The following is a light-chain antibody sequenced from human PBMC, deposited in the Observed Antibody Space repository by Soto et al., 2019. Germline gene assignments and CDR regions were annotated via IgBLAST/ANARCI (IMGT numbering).Light chain of an antibody. Sequence: DIQMTQSPFSLSASVGDRVTITCRASQSISSYLNWYQQKPGKAPKLLIYAASSLQSGVPSRFSGSGSGTDFTLTISSLQPEDFATYYCQQSYSNARYTFGQGTKLEIK. CDR1: QSISSY. J-gene: IGKJ2*01. V-gene: IGKV1-39*01. CDR2: AAS. CDR3: QQSYSNARYT.